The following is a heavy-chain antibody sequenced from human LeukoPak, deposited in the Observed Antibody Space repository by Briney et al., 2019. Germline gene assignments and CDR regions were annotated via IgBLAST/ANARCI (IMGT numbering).Heavy chain of an antibody. CDR3: VRQQPEKYYFDY. J-gene: IGHJ4*02. D-gene: IGHD6-13*01. CDR1: GYTFTSYG. CDR2: INPNSGGA. Sequence: ASVKVSCKASGYTFTSYGISWVRQAPGQGLEWMGWINPNSGGANYAQKFQGRVTMTRDTSISTAYMELSRLRSDDTAVYYCVRQQPEKYYFDYWGQGTLVTVSS. V-gene: IGHV1-2*02.